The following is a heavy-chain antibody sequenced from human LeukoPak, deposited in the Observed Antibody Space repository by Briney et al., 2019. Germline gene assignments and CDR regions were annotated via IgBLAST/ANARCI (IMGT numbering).Heavy chain of an antibody. CDR3: AREGLRDFGVVITYYYYYYMDV. D-gene: IGHD3-3*01. V-gene: IGHV4-61*02. J-gene: IGHJ6*03. CDR2: ICTSGRT. CDR1: GGSISSGSYY. Sequence: PSVTLSLTFPVSGGSISSGSYYWSWIRQPAGKGLAWIGRICTSGRTNYNPSLMSRVTISVDTPKNQFSLKLSSVTAADTAVYYCAREGLRDFGVVITYYYYYYMDVWGKGTTVTVSS.